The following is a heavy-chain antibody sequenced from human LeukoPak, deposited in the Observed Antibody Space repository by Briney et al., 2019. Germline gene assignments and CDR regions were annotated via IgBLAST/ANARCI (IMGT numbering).Heavy chain of an antibody. D-gene: IGHD1-26*01. Sequence: GASVKVSCKASGYTFTGYYMHWVRQAPGQGLEWMGWINPNSGGTNYAQKFQGRVTMTRDTSISTAYMELSRLRSDDTAVYYCANSGSYSSFSYYYGMDVWSQGTTVTVSS. CDR2: INPNSGGT. CDR3: ANSGSYSSFSYYYGMDV. J-gene: IGHJ6*02. V-gene: IGHV1-2*02. CDR1: GYTFTGYY.